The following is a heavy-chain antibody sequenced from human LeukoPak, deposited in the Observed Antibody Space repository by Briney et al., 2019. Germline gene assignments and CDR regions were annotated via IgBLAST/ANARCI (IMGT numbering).Heavy chain of an antibody. Sequence: GGSLRLSCAASGFTFSSYAMSWVRQAPGKGLEWVSAISGSGGSTYYADSVKGRFTISRDNSKNTLYLQMNSLRAEDTAVYYCAKDLLPGSYFRHFDYWGQGTLVTVSS. J-gene: IGHJ4*02. CDR2: ISGSGGST. CDR3: AKDLLPGSYFRHFDY. V-gene: IGHV3-23*01. D-gene: IGHD1-26*01. CDR1: GFTFSSYA.